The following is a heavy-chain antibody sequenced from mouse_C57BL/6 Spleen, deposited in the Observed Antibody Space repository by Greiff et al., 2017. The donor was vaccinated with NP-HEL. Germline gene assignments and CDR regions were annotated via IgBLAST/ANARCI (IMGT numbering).Heavy chain of an antibody. CDR3: AVVVANDYAMDY. CDR1: GYTFTSYW. J-gene: IGHJ4*01. CDR2: INPSSGYT. D-gene: IGHD1-1*01. V-gene: IGHV1-7*01. Sequence: VQLQQSGAELAKPGASVKLSCKASGYTFTSYWMHWVKQRPGQGLEWIGYINPSSGYTKYNQKFKDKATLTADKSSSTAYMQLRSLTYEDSAVYYCAVVVANDYAMDYWGQGTSVTVSA.